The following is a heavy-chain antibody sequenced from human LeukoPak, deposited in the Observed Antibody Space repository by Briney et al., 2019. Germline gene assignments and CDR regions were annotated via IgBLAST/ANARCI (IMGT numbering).Heavy chain of an antibody. J-gene: IGHJ4*02. CDR2: IRGKADNYTT. CDR3: RGAYYDRSGPEYYFDY. CDR1: GFTFSGSA. Sequence: LSGGSLRLSCAASGFTFSGSAMHWVRQASGKGLEWVGRIRGKADNYTTAYAASVKGRFTISRDDSKNTAYLQMNSLKTEDTAVYHCRGAYYDRSGPEYYFDYWGQGTLVTVSS. D-gene: IGHD3-22*01. V-gene: IGHV3-73*01.